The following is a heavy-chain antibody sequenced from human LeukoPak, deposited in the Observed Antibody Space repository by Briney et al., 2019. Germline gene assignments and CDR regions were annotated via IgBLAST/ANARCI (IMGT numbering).Heavy chain of an antibody. CDR1: GFTFSNYW. CDR2: MKQDGSEI. J-gene: IGHJ4*02. V-gene: IGHV3-7*01. Sequence: GGSLRLSCAASGFTFSNYWMSWVRQAPGKGLEWVANMKQDGSEIYYVDSVKGRFTISRDNADNSLYLQMNSLRAEDTAVYYCARESTYSDAYALDYWGQGTLVTVSS. D-gene: IGHD5-18*01. CDR3: ARESTYSDAYALDY.